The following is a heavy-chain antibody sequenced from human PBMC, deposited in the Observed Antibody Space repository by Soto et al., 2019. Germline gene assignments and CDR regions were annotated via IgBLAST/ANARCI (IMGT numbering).Heavy chain of an antibody. J-gene: IGHJ6*02. CDR1: GFTFSSYG. Sequence: GGSLRLSCAASGFTFSSYGMHWVRQAPGKGLEWVAVISYDGSNKYYADSVKGRFTISRDNSKNTLYLQMNSLRAEDTAVYYSLRDRQELIKLHAYYYYYGMDGWRQGTTVTVS. CDR2: ISYDGSNK. CDR3: LRDRQELIKLHAYYYYYGMDG. D-gene: IGHD2-15*01. V-gene: IGHV3-30*03.